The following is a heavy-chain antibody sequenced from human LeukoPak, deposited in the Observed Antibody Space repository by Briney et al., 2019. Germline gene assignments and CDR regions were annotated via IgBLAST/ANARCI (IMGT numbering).Heavy chain of an antibody. CDR1: GFTFSSYA. CDR3: ANDGHCSSTSCYNNWFDP. CDR2: ISGSGGST. J-gene: IGHJ5*02. D-gene: IGHD2-2*01. Sequence: PGGSLRLSCAASGFTFSSYAMSWDRQAPGKGLEWVSAISGSGGSTYYADSVKGRFTISRDNSKNTLYLQMNSLRAEDTAVYYCANDGHCSSTSCYNNWFDPWGQGTLVTVSS. V-gene: IGHV3-23*01.